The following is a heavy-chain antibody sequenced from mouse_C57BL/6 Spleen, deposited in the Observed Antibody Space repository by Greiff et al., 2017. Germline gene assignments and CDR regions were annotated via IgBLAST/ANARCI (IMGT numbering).Heavy chain of an antibody. J-gene: IGHJ4*01. CDR2: IHPNSGST. CDR1: GYTFTSYW. V-gene: IGHV1-64*01. Sequence: VKLQQPGAELVKPGASVKLSCKASGYTFTSYWMHWVKQRPGQGLEWIGMIHPNSGSTNYNEKFKSKATLTVDKSSSTAYMQLSSLTSEDSAVYYCARSKYYGSNYAMDYWGQGTSVTVSS. D-gene: IGHD1-1*01. CDR3: ARSKYYGSNYAMDY.